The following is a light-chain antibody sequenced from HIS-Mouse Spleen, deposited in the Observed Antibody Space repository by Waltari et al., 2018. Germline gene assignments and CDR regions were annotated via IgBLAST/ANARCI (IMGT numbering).Light chain of an antibody. CDR1: QGISSY. J-gene: IGKJ3*01. Sequence: AIRMTMSPSSLSASTRDRVTITCRERQGISSYLAWYQQKPGKAPKLLIYAASTFQSGVPSRFSGSGSGTDFTLTLSCLQSEDFATYYCQQYYRYPFTCGPGTKVDIK. V-gene: IGKV1-8*01. CDR3: QQYYRYPFT. CDR2: AAS.